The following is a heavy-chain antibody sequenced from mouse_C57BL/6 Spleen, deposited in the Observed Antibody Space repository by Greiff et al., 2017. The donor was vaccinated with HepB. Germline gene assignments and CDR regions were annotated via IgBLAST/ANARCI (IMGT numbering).Heavy chain of an antibody. Sequence: QVHVKQSGAELVKPGASVKISCKASGYAFSSYWMNWVKQRPGKGLEWIGQIYPGDGDTNYNGKFKGKATLTADKSSSTAYMQLSSLTSEDSAVYFCASDYDRGFAYWGQGTLVTVSA. D-gene: IGHD2-4*01. V-gene: IGHV1-80*01. J-gene: IGHJ3*01. CDR3: ASDYDRGFAY. CDR2: IYPGDGDT. CDR1: GYAFSSYW.